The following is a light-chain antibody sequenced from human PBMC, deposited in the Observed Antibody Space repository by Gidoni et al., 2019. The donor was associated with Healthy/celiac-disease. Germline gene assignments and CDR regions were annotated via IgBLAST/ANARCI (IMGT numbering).Light chain of an antibody. V-gene: IGKV1-39*01. CDR2: AAS. CDR3: QQSYSTPLT. J-gene: IGKJ4*01. Sequence: DIQMTQSPSSLYASVGDRVTSPCRASQSISSYLNWYQQKPGKAPKLLIYAASSLQSGVPSRFSGSGSWTDFTLTISSLQPEDFATYYCQQSYSTPLTFGGGTKVEIK. CDR1: QSISSY.